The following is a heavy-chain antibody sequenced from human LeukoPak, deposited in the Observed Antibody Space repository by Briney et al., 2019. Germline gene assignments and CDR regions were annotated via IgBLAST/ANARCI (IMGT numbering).Heavy chain of an antibody. CDR3: AREYRSSWYLNWFDP. V-gene: IGHV4-38-2*02. J-gene: IGHJ5*02. CDR1: GYSISSGYY. Sequence: SETLSLTCTVYGYSISSGYYWGWIRQPPGKGLEWIGSIYNSGSTYYNPSLKSRVTISIDTSKNQFSLKLSSVTAADTAVYYCAREYRSSWYLNWFDPWGQGTLVTVSS. D-gene: IGHD6-13*01. CDR2: IYNSGST.